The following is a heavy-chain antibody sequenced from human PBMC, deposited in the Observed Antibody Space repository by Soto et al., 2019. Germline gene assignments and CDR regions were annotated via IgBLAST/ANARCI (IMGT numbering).Heavy chain of an antibody. V-gene: IGHV3-23*01. J-gene: IGHJ3*02. CDR3: AKDLEAGVINAFDI. CDR1: GFTFSSFA. CDR2: IRCSGGNK. D-gene: IGHD3-3*01. Sequence: PGGSLRLSCAASGFTFSSFAMHWVRQAPGKGLEWVAVIRCSGGNKYYADSLQGRFTVSRDNSKNTLFLQINSLRAEDTAVYYCAKDLEAGVINAFDIWGQGTMVTVSS.